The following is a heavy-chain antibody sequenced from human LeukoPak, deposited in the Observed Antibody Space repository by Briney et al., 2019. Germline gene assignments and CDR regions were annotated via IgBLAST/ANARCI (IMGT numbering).Heavy chain of an antibody. CDR3: ARGGTGGRFRPVYYYMDV. CDR1: GGSFSGYY. J-gene: IGHJ6*03. D-gene: IGHD1/OR15-1a*01. V-gene: IGHV4-34*01. CDR2: INHSGST. Sequence: ASETLSLTRAVYGGSFSGYYWSWIRQPPGKGLEWIGEINHSGSTNYNPSLKSRVTISVDTSKNQFSLKLSSVTAADTAVYYCARGGTGGRFRPVYYYMDVWGKGTTVTVSS.